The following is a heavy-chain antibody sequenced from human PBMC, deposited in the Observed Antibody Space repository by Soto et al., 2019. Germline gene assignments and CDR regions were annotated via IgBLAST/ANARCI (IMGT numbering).Heavy chain of an antibody. D-gene: IGHD2-2*01. V-gene: IGHV3-30*04. CDR3: ARDAPYHDY. Sequence: QVQLVEFGGGVVQPGRSPRLSCAASGFTFSSYPMHWVRLAPGKGLEWVAVISEDGRNRFYADSVKGRFTISRDNFQDTLYLQMNSLRPEDTAMYYCARDAPYHDYWGQGTLVTVSS. CDR1: GFTFSSYP. CDR2: ISEDGRNR. J-gene: IGHJ4*02.